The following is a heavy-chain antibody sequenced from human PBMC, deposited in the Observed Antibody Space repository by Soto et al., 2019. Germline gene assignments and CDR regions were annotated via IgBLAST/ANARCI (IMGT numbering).Heavy chain of an antibody. CDR3: ASTRFYGD. Sequence: WWSLRLSCSASVFTFSSYSMNWVRQAPGKGLEWVSSISSSSSYIYYADSVKGRFTISRDNAKNSLYLQMNSLRAEDTAVYYCASTRFYGDWGQGTLVTVSS. CDR2: ISSSSSYI. CDR1: VFTFSSYS. J-gene: IGHJ4*02. D-gene: IGHD4-17*01. V-gene: IGHV3-21*01.